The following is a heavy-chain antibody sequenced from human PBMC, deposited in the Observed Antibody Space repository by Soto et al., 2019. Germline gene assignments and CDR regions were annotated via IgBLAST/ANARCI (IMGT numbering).Heavy chain of an antibody. CDR3: ARRLERPNNWFDP. D-gene: IGHD1-1*01. V-gene: IGHV4-4*02. J-gene: IGHJ5*02. CDR1: SCPISSSNW. Sequence: SETLSLTSAVSSCPISSSNWWSWVRQPPGKGLEWIGEIYHSGSTNYNPSLKSRVTISVDKSKNQFSLKLSSVTAADTAVYYCARRLERPNNWFDPWGQGTLVTVSS. CDR2: IYHSGST.